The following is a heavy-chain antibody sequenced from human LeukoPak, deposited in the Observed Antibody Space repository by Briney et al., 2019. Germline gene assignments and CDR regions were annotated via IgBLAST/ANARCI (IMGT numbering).Heavy chain of an antibody. CDR1: GFTVSSNS. J-gene: IGHJ4*02. V-gene: IGHV3-53*01. D-gene: IGHD4/OR15-4a*01. CDR2: IYSDNT. Sequence: GGSLRLSCTVSGFTVSSNSMSWVRQAPGKGLEWVTFIYSDNTHYSDSVKGRFTISRDNSKNTLYLQMNSLRAEDTAVYYCARRAGAYSHPYDYWGQGTLVTVSS. CDR3: ARRAGAYSHPYDY.